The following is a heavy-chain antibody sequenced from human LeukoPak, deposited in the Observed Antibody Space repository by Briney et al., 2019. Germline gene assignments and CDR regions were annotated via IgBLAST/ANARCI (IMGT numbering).Heavy chain of an antibody. J-gene: IGHJ4*02. CDR3: ARSGRYPPGPFDY. V-gene: IGHV4-34*01. Sequence: SETLSLTCAVYGGSFSGYYWSWIRQPPGKGLEWIGEINHSGSTNYNPSLKSRVTISVDTSKNQFSLKLSSVTAADTAMYYCARSGRYPPGPFDYWGQGTLVTVSS. CDR2: INHSGST. CDR1: GGSFSGYY. D-gene: IGHD1-1*01.